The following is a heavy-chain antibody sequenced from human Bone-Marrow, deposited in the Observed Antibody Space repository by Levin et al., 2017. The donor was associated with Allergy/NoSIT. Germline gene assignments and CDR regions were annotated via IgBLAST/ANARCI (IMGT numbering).Heavy chain of an antibody. Sequence: SETLSLTCTVSGDSINSFYWNWIRQPPGKGLEWIGYTYYSGATNYNPSLKSRVAISVQTSENQFSLSLSSVTATDTAVYYCARLREMDFGGFYNYGMDVWGQGTTVTVSS. V-gene: IGHV4-59*12. D-gene: IGHD3-3*01. CDR3: ARLREMDFGGFYNYGMDV. CDR1: GDSINSFY. J-gene: IGHJ6*02. CDR2: TYYSGAT.